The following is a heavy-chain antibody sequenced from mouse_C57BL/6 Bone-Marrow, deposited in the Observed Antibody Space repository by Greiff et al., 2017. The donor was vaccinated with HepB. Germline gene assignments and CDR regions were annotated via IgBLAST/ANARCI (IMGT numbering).Heavy chain of an antibody. CDR3: ATPCYGSSFHY. CDR1: GYTFTSYG. Sequence: VQLQQSGAELARPGASVKLSCKASGYTFTSYGIRWVKQRTGQGLEWIGEIYPRSGNIYYNEKFKGKATLTADKSSSTVYMELRSLTSEDSAVYICATPCYGSSFHYWGQGTTLTVAS. V-gene: IGHV1-81*01. D-gene: IGHD1-1*01. J-gene: IGHJ2*01. CDR2: IYPRSGNI.